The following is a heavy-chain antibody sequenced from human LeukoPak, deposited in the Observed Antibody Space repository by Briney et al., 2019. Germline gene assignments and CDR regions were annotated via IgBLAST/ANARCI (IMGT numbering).Heavy chain of an antibody. CDR3: VRDGSSWGNFDY. CDR1: GFTFSSYE. D-gene: IGHD7-27*01. V-gene: IGHV3-48*03. J-gene: IGHJ4*02. CDR2: ISSSGSTI. Sequence: GGSLRLSCAASGFTFSSYEMNWVRQAPGKGLEWVSYISSSGSTIYYADSVKGRFTISRDNAKNSLYLQINSLRTEDTAVYYCVRDGSSWGNFDYWGQGTLVSVSS.